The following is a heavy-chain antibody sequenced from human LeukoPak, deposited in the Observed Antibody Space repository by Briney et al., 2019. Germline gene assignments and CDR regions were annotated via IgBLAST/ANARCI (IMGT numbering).Heavy chain of an antibody. J-gene: IGHJ4*02. D-gene: IGHD6-19*01. CDR3: ARDKSPTRRLAYFDY. Sequence: RWASVKVSCKASGYTFTSYYMHWVRQAPGQGLEWMGIINPSGGSTSYAQKFQGRVTMTRDTSTSTVYMELSSLRSEDTAVYYCARDKSPTRRLAYFDYWGQGTLVTVSS. CDR1: GYTFTSYY. CDR2: INPSGGST. V-gene: IGHV1-46*01.